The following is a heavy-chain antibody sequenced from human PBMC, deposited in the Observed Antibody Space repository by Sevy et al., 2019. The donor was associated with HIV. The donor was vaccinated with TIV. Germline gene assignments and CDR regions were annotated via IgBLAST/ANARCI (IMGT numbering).Heavy chain of an antibody. D-gene: IGHD1-26*01. Sequence: SQTLSLTCAISGDSVSSNSAAWNWIRQSPSRGLEWLGRTYYRSKWYFNYAESVKSRMTINPDTSKNQFYLQLNSVTPEDTAVYYCARVSCGSYCGQYFDSWGQGILVTVSS. CDR3: ARVSCGSYCGQYFDS. V-gene: IGHV6-1*01. J-gene: IGHJ4*02. CDR1: GDSVSSNSAA. CDR2: TYYRSKWYF.